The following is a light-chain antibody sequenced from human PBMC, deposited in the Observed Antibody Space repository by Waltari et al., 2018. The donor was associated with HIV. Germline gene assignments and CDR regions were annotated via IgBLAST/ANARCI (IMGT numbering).Light chain of an antibody. V-gene: IGLV1-47*01. J-gene: IGLJ3*02. CDR2: RSN. CDR1: DSNIGTNS. CDR3: ATWDDSLSGWV. Sequence: SVLTQLPSACGTPGQGITISCSGSDSNIGTNSVYWYQQIPGTTPKLLIYRSNQRPSGVPDRFSGSKSGASASLAISGLRSEDEADYYCATWDDSLSGWVFGGGTKLTVL.